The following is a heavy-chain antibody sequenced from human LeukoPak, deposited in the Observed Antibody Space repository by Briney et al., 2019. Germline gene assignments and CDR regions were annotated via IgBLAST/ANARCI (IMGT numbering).Heavy chain of an antibody. Sequence: ASVKVSCKASGYTFTSYDINLVRQATGQGLEWMGWMNPNSGNTGYAQKFQGRVTITRNTSISTAYMELSSLRSEDTAVYYCARGSRRLRRFDYWGQGTLVTVSS. CDR1: GYTFTSYD. J-gene: IGHJ4*02. D-gene: IGHD4-17*01. CDR3: ARGSRRLRRFDY. V-gene: IGHV1-8*03. CDR2: MNPNSGNT.